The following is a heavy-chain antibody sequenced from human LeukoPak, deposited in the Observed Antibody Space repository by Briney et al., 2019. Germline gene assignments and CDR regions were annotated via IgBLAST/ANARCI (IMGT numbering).Heavy chain of an antibody. CDR1: GGSISSSSYY. CDR2: IYYSGST. D-gene: IGHD3-22*01. J-gene: IGHJ4*02. V-gene: IGHV4-39*01. CDR3: GGNDYDSSGYYNY. Sequence: ASETLSLSCTVSGGSISSSSYYWGWIRQPPGKGLEWIGSIYYSGSTYYNPSLRSRVTISVDTSKNQFSLKLSSATAADTAVYYCGGNDYDSSGYYNYWGQGTLVTVSP.